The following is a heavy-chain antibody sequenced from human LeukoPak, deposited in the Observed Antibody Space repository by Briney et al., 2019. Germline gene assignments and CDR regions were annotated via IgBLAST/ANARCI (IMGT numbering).Heavy chain of an antibody. J-gene: IGHJ1*01. Sequence: SETLSLTCAVSGGSISSNSYYWGWIRQPPGKGLEWIGSIYYSGSTYYNPSLKSRVTISVDTSKNQFSLKLSSVTAADTAVYYCARESANKGGEDKEYFQHWGQGTLVTVSS. CDR3: ARESANKGGEDKEYFQH. V-gene: IGHV4-39*07. D-gene: IGHD2-15*01. CDR1: GGSISSNSYY. CDR2: IYYSGST.